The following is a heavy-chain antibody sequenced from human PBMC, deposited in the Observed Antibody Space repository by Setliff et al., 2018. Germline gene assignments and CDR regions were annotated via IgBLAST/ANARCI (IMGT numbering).Heavy chain of an antibody. CDR3: VREGVDSRSSTDYRYYMDV. J-gene: IGHJ6*03. D-gene: IGHD3-22*01. Sequence: ASVKVSCKASGYIFTSYGFSWVRQAPGQGLEWMGWISTYNGKTNYAQKFRGRVTIITDESTSTAFMQLSSLRSEDTAVYYCVREGVDSRSSTDYRYYMDVWGKGTTVTVSS. V-gene: IGHV1-18*01. CDR1: GYIFTSYG. CDR2: ISTYNGKT.